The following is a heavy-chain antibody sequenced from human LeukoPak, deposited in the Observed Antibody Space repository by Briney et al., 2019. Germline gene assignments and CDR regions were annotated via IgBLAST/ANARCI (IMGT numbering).Heavy chain of an antibody. Sequence: HSGGSLRLSCAASGFTFSSYGMHWVRQAPGKGLEWVAFIRYDGSNKYYADSVKGRFTISRDNSKNTLYLQMNSLRAEDTAVYYCAKDPLDFWSGYYTPYFDYWGQGTLVTVSS. CDR1: GFTFSSYG. D-gene: IGHD3-3*01. V-gene: IGHV3-30*02. CDR2: IRYDGSNK. J-gene: IGHJ4*02. CDR3: AKDPLDFWSGYYTPYFDY.